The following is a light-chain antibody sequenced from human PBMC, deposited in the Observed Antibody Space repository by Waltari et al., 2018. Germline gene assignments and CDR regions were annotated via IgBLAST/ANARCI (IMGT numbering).Light chain of an antibody. CDR1: QSVGRY. CDR2: GAS. V-gene: IGKV3-20*01. CDR3: QNHERLPAM. J-gene: IGKJ1*01. Sequence: EIVLTQSPGTQSLSPGERAPLSCRASQSVGRYLAWYQQKPGQAPRLLIYGASSRATGIPDRFSGSGSRTDFSLTISRLEPEDFAVYYCQNHERLPAMFGQGTKVEIK.